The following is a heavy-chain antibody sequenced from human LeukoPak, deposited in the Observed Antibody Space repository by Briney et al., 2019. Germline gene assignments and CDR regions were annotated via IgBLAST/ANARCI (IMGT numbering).Heavy chain of an antibody. CDR3: ARFKGELRDAFDI. CDR2: TYYRSKWYN. J-gene: IGHJ3*02. CDR1: GDSFSSNSAA. V-gene: IGHV6-1*01. D-gene: IGHD1-26*01. Sequence: SQTLSLTCAISGDSFSSNSAAWNWLRQSPSRGLEWLGRTYYRSKWYNDYAVSVKSRITINPDTSKNQFSLQLNSVTPEDTAVYYCARFKGELRDAFDIWGQGTMVTVSS.